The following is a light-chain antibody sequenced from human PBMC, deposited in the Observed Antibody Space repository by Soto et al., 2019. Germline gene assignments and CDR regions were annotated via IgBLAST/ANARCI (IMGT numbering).Light chain of an antibody. CDR2: GAS. J-gene: IGKJ4*01. CDR1: QRISND. V-gene: IGKV3-15*01. CDR3: QQYNNWPLT. Sequence: ETVMTQSPATLSVSPWERATLSCRASQRISNDFAWYQQTPGQAPRLLIYGASTRATGIPARFSGSGSGTEFTLTISSLQSEDFAVYYCQQYNNWPLTFGGGTKVDIK.